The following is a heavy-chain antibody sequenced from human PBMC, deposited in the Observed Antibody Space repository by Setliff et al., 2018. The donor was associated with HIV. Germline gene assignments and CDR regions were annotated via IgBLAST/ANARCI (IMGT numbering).Heavy chain of an antibody. J-gene: IGHJ4*02. Sequence: PGGSLRLSCAASGFTFSSYSMNWVRQAPGKGLEWVSAISSGGETMFYADSGKGRFTISRDNSKTTLYLQMISLRADDTAVYYCAKSLLVAGNDYWGQGTLGPSPQ. CDR2: ISSGGETM. D-gene: IGHD2-8*02. CDR3: AKSLLVAGNDY. CDR1: GFTFSSYS. V-gene: IGHV3-23*01.